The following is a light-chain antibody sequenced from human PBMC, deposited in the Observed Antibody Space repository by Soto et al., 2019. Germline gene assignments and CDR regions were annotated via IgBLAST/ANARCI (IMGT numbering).Light chain of an antibody. CDR2: DAY. V-gene: IGKV3-11*01. J-gene: IGKJ5*01. CDR1: QSFSSH. CDR3: QQRTNWPPVIT. Sequence: EIVLTQSPATLSLSPGERATLSCRASQSFSSHLAWYQQKPGQAPRLLIYDAYKRATGIPARFSGRGSGTDFTLTISSLQHEDYAVYYCQQRTNWPPVITFGQGTRLEIK.